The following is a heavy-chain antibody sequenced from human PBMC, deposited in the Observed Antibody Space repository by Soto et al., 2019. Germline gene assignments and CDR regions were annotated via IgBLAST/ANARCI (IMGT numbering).Heavy chain of an antibody. CDR3: ARGLGIAARPTPFDY. Sequence: PGGSLRLSCAASGFTFSSYDMHWVRQATGKGLEWVSAIGTAGDTYYPGSVKGRFTISRENAKNSLYLQMNSLRAEDTAVYYCARGLGIAARPTPFDYWGQGTLVTVSS. J-gene: IGHJ4*02. CDR2: IGTAGDT. D-gene: IGHD6-6*01. V-gene: IGHV3-13*01. CDR1: GFTFSSYD.